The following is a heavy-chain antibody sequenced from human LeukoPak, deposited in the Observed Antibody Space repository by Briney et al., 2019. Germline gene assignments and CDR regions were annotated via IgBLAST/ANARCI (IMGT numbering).Heavy chain of an antibody. J-gene: IGHJ4*02. V-gene: IGHV3-11*04. CDR2: ISRSGSTI. CDR3: ARDYRLRWFDY. CDR1: GFTFNDYY. Sequence: GGSLRLSCAASGFTFNDYYMSWIRQAPGKGLEWVSSISRSGSTIYYADSVKGRFTISRDNAKNSLYLQMNSLRAEDTAVYYCARDYRLRWFDYWGQGTLVTVSS. D-gene: IGHD4-23*01.